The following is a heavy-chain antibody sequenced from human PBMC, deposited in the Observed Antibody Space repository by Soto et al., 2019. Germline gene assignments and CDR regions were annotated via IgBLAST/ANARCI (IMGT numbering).Heavy chain of an antibody. J-gene: IGHJ6*03. CDR2: ISSSGSTI. CDR1: GFTFSDYY. CDR3: ARDRSDYSNLLYYYYYYMDV. D-gene: IGHD4-4*01. V-gene: IGHV3-11*01. Sequence: GGSLRLSCAASGFTFSDYYMSWIRQAPGKGLEWVSYISSSGSTIYYADSVKGRFTISRDNAKNSLYLQMNSLRAEDTAVYYCARDRSDYSNLLYYYYYYMDVWGKGTTVTVSS.